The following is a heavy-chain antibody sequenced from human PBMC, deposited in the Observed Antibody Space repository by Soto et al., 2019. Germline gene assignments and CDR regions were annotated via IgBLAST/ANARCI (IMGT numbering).Heavy chain of an antibody. V-gene: IGHV4-59*11. CDR1: GGSLSSHY. J-gene: IGHJ4*02. CDR3: ATVAMTSPKVFDY. D-gene: IGHD2-15*01. CDR2: IYFTGYT. Sequence: QVQLQESGPGLVKPSETLSLTCTVSGGSLSSHYWSWIRQSPGKGLEWIGYIYFTGYTNYNPAIKNRVTISVDTSKSQLSLSLNSVTAADTAVYYCATVAMTSPKVFDYCGQGTLVSVSA.